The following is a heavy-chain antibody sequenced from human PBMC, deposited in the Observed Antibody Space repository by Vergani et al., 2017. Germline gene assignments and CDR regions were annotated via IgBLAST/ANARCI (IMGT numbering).Heavy chain of an antibody. CDR1: GFTFSNAW. J-gene: IGHJ4*02. CDR3: TTVQWELGTADY. V-gene: IGHV3-15*01. CDR2: IKSKTDGGTT. Sequence: EVQLVESGGGLVKPGGSLRLFCAASGFTFSNAWMSWVRQAPGEGLEWVGRIKSKTDGGTTDYAAPVKGRFSISRDDSNNTLYLQMNSMKTEGTAVYYCTTVQWELGTADYWGQGTLVTVSS. D-gene: IGHD1-26*01.